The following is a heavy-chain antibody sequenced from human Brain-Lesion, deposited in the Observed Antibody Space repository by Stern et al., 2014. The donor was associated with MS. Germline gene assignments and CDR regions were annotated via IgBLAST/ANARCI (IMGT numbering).Heavy chain of an antibody. Sequence: VHLVESGPGLVKPSGTLSLTCAVSGGSISSSNWWSWVRQSPGKGLEWIGESDHSGSTIYNPSLKSRVPVSVDKSKNRFPRTLRSVTAADPAVYFCARFPASRPHVFDSWGQGTLVTVSS. D-gene: IGHD6-13*01. J-gene: IGHJ4*02. V-gene: IGHV4-4*02. CDR3: ARFPASRPHVFDS. CDR2: SDHSGST. CDR1: GGSISSSNW.